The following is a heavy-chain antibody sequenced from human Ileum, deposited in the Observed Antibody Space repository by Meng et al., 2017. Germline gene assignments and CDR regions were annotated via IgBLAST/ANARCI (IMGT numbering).Heavy chain of an antibody. CDR2: MSYSGST. D-gene: IGHD6-19*01. V-gene: IGHV4-39*07. CDR1: GGSISNTNDY. CDR3: ARGGAVAGVWWYFDL. J-gene: IGHJ2*01. Sequence: QLQLQESGPGLLKPSETLSLTCTVSGGSISNTNDYWAWIRQPPGKGLEWIGRMSYSGSTYFNPSLKSRVAISVDTSNNQVSLKLSFVTAADTAVYYCARGGAVAGVWWYFDLWGRGTLVTVSS.